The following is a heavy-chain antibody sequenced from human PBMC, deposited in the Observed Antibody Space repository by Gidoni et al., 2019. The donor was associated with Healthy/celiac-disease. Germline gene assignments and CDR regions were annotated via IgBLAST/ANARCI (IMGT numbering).Heavy chain of an antibody. J-gene: IGHJ4*02. Sequence: QVQLVESGGGLVKPGGSLRLSCAASGFTFSDYYMSWIRQAPGKGLEWVSYIRSRSSYTNYADSVKGRFTIYRDNAKNSMDLQMNSLRAEDTAVYYCASWGAAAGLYWGQGTLVTVSS. CDR2: IRSRSSYT. V-gene: IGHV3-11*05. CDR1: GFTFSDYY. D-gene: IGHD6-13*01. CDR3: ASWGAAAGLY.